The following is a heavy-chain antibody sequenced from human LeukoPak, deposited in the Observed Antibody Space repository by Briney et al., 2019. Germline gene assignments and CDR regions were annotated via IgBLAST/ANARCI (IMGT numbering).Heavy chain of an antibody. D-gene: IGHD3-22*01. J-gene: IGHJ4*02. CDR2: ISGSGGST. Sequence: GGSLRLCCAASGFTFSSYAMSWVRQAPGKGLEWVSAISGSGGSTYYADSVKGRFTISRDNSKNTLYLQMNSLRAEDTAVYYCAKHLNPPPARGYYFDYWGQGTLVTVSS. CDR1: GFTFSSYA. CDR3: AKHLNPPPARGYYFDY. V-gene: IGHV3-23*01.